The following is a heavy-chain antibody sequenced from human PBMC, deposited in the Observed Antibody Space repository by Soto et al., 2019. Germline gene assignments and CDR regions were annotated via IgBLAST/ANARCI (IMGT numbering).Heavy chain of an antibody. CDR1: GFTFSNAW. Sequence: PGGSLRLSCAASGFTFSNAWINWVRQAPGKGLEWVSSISSSSSYIYYADSVKGRFTISRDNAKNSLYLQMNSLRAEDTAVYYCARGHVLRYFDWSPTDAFDIWGQGTMVTVSS. D-gene: IGHD3-9*01. CDR3: ARGHVLRYFDWSPTDAFDI. J-gene: IGHJ3*02. CDR2: ISSSSSYI. V-gene: IGHV3-21*01.